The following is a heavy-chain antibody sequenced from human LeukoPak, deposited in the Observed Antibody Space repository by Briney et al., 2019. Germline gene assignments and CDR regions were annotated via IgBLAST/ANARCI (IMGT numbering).Heavy chain of an antibody. CDR2: IYYSGST. CDR1: GGSISSGGYY. CDR3: ARVVVVPAAIPLLSYYGKDV. Sequence: SETLSLTCTVSGGSISSGGYYWSWIRQHPGKGLEWIGYIYYSGSTYYNPSLKSRVTISVDTSKNQFSLKLSSVTAADTAVYYCARVVVVPAAIPLLSYYGKDVWGQGTTVTVSS. J-gene: IGHJ6*02. V-gene: IGHV4-31*03. D-gene: IGHD2-2*02.